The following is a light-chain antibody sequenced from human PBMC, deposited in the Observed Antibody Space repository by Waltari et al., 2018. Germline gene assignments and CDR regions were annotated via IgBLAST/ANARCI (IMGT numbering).Light chain of an antibody. CDR1: QSFNNY. CDR3: QERSDWRGLT. J-gene: IGKJ3*01. Sequence: EIVLTHSPATLSLSPGERAVLSCRASQSFNNYLAWYQQKPGQAPRLLIYDASTRATGIAARFSGSGSGTDFTLTISSLEPEDSAVYYCQERSDWRGLTFGPGTKVDIK. CDR2: DAS. V-gene: IGKV3-11*01.